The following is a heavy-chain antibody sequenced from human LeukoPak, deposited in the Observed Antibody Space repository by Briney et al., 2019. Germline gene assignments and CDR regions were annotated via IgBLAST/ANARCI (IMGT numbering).Heavy chain of an antibody. J-gene: IGHJ4*02. CDR1: GGSISSGFYY. V-gene: IGHV4-39*07. D-gene: IGHD6-19*01. CDR2: IYYSGST. CDR3: ARVYSSGWTCDY. Sequence: SETLSLTCTVSGGSISSGFYYWAWIRQPPGKGLEWIGSIYYSGSTYYNPSLKSRVTISVDTSKNQFSLKLSSVTAANTAVYYCARVYSSGWTCDYWGQGTLVTVSS.